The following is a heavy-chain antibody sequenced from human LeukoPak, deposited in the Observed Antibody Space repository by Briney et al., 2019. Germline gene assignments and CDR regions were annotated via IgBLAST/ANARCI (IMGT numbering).Heavy chain of an antibody. Sequence: GGSLRLSCEASGFTFSDYSMYWVRQGPGKGLVWVSRIDSDGSVAAYADSVKGRFTLSRDNAKNTLYLQIYSLRAEDTAVYCCVISGVARTSWYQYYMHVGGKGTKVTVSS. CDR3: VISGVARTSWYQYYMHV. V-gene: IGHV3-74*01. D-gene: IGHD6-13*01. J-gene: IGHJ6*03. CDR2: IDSDGSVA. CDR1: GFTFSDYS.